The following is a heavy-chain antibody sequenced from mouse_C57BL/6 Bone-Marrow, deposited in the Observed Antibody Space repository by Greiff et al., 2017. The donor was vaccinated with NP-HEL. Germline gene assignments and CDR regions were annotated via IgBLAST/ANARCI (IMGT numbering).Heavy chain of an antibody. D-gene: IGHD2-4*01. Sequence: EVKLVESGGGLVQPGESLKLSCESNEYEFPSHDMSWVRTTPEKRLELVAAINSDGGSTYYPDTMERRFIISRDNTKKTLYLQMSSLRSEDAALYYCARHHYDYPWFAYWGQGTLVTVSA. CDR1: EYEFPSHD. J-gene: IGHJ3*01. CDR3: ARHHYDYPWFAY. CDR2: INSDGGST. V-gene: IGHV5-2*01.